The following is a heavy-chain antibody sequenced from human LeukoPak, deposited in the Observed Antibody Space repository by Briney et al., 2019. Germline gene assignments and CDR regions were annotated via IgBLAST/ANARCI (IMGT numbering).Heavy chain of an antibody. D-gene: IGHD5/OR15-5a*01. CDR3: AKRKSTEAFDD. CDR1: GFTFSTFA. CDR2: ISGSGYIT. Sequence: GGSLRLSCAASGFTFSTFAMSWVRQAPGKGLEWVSTISGSGYITYYADSVKGRFTISRDNSKNTLYLQMNSLRAEDTAIYYCAKRKSTEAFDDWGQGTLVTVSS. J-gene: IGHJ4*02. V-gene: IGHV3-23*01.